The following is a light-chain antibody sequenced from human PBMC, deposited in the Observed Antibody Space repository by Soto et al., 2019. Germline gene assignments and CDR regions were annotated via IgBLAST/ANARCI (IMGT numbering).Light chain of an antibody. Sequence: QPVLTQPPSVSGAPGQRVTISCTGSGSNIGAGYDVHWYQQLPGTAPKLLIYGNSNRPSGVPDRFSGSKSGTSASLAITGLQAEDEADYYCQSYDSSLSGAVFGGGTQLTVL. CDR3: QSYDSSLSGAV. CDR1: GSNIGAGYD. V-gene: IGLV1-40*01. J-gene: IGLJ7*01. CDR2: GNS.